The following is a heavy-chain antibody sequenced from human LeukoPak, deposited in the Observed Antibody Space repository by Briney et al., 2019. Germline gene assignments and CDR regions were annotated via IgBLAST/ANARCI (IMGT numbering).Heavy chain of an antibody. Sequence: SETLSLTCAVYGGSFSGYYWSWIRQPPGKGLEWIGEINHSGSTNYNPSLKSRVTISVDTSKNQFSLKLSSVTAADTAVYYCARGERTAMAYYSDYWGQGTLVTVSS. D-gene: IGHD5-18*01. V-gene: IGHV4-34*01. CDR1: GGSFSGYY. CDR2: INHSGST. J-gene: IGHJ4*02. CDR3: ARGERTAMAYYSDY.